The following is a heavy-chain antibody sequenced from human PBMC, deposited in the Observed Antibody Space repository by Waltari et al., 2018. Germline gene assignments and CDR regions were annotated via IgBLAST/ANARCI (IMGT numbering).Heavy chain of an antibody. J-gene: IGHJ4*02. CDR1: AFTVSSYL. Sequence: EGQRVESGGGLVQPGGSLRLSCAENAFTVSSYLMRWVRQAQGEGLEWVANINQHGRETYYVDSVEGLFTISRDNAKNSLYLQMNSLRVEDTAVYYCARDSSLRYYFDYWGQGTLVTVSS. CDR3: ARDSSLRYYFDY. V-gene: IGHV3-7*01. CDR2: INQHGRET.